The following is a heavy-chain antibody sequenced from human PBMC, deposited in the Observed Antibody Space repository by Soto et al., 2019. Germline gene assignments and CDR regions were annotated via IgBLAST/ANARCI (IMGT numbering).Heavy chain of an antibody. D-gene: IGHD6-19*01. J-gene: IGHJ4*02. CDR1: GFTFSIYS. V-gene: IGHV3-48*02. CDR3: ARQAVAVAVDY. CDR2: ISDTSSTR. Sequence: EVQLVESGGGLVQPGGSLRLSCAASGFTFSIYSMNWVRQAPGKGLEWVSYISDTSSTRYYADSVKGRFTISRDNAKNSLDLQMNSLRDEDTAVYYCARQAVAVAVDYWGQGTLVTVSS.